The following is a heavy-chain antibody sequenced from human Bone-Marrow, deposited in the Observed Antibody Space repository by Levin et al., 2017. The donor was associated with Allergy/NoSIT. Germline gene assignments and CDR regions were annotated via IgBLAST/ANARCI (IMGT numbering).Heavy chain of an antibody. CDR3: VKVGGG. D-gene: IGHD3-16*01. J-gene: IGHJ4*02. CDR2: ISLDGSQT. V-gene: IGHV3-30*18. Sequence: GGSLRLSCAASGFVFSSYLMQWVRQAPGKGLEWVAVISLDGSQTHYADSVKGRFTMSRDNSKNTLYLQMNGLRVEDTAVYHCVKVGGGWGQGTLVTVSS. CDR1: GFVFSSYL.